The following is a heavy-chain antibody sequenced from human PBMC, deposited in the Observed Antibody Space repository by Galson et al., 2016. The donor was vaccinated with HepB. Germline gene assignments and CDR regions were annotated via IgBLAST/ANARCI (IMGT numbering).Heavy chain of an antibody. J-gene: IGHJ4*02. Sequence: SVKVSCKASGGTFRNYAISWVRQAPGQGLEWMGGIISVFGTANYAQKFQGRVTITADDSTSTAYMEVSSLRSEDTAVYYCARDSSSSCYTCGYIDYWGQRTLVTVSS. D-gene: IGHD2-2*02. CDR2: IISVFGTA. CDR1: GGTFRNYA. CDR3: ARDSSSSCYTCGYIDY. V-gene: IGHV1-69*13.